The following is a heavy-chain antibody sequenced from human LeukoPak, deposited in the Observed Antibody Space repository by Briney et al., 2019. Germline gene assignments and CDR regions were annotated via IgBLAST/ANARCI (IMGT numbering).Heavy chain of an antibody. Sequence: SETLSLTCSVSGGSISIYYWSWIRQPAGKGLEWIGRIYTSGRTNYNRSLKRRVTMSVDTSKNKFYLKLSSETAADTAVYNCARSNGSPTLYYFDYWGQGTLVTVSS. CDR2: IYTSGRT. V-gene: IGHV4-4*07. J-gene: IGHJ4*02. CDR3: ARSNGSPTLYYFDY. CDR1: GGSISIYY.